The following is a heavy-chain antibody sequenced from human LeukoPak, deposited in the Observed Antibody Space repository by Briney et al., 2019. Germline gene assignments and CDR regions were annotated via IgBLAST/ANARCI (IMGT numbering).Heavy chain of an antibody. J-gene: IGHJ6*02. V-gene: IGHV1-2*02. CDR1: GYTFTGYY. Sequence: GASVKVSCKASGYTFTGYYMHWVRQAPGQGLEWMGWINPNSGGTNYAQKFQGRVTMTRDTSISTAYMELSGLRSDDTAVYYCARYPLEWGYYYYGMDVWGQGTTVTVSS. D-gene: IGHD3-3*01. CDR2: INPNSGGT. CDR3: ARYPLEWGYYYYGMDV.